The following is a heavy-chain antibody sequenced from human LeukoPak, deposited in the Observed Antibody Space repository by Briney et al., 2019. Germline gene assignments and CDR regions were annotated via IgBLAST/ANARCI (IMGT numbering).Heavy chain of an antibody. CDR3: ARNSSGIHFDY. CDR1: GGSISSYY. Sequence: SETLSLTCTVSGGSISSYYWSWIRQPPGKGLEWIGYIYYSGSTNYNPSLTSRVTISVDTSMNQFSLKLSSVTAADTAVYYCARNSSGIHFDYWGRRTLVTVSS. V-gene: IGHV4-59*08. D-gene: IGHD3-22*01. CDR2: IYYSGST. J-gene: IGHJ4*02.